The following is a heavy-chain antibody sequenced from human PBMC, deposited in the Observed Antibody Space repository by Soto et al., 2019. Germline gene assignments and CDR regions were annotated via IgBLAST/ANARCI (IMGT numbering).Heavy chain of an antibody. Sequence: QVQLMESGGGVVQPGRSLRLSCAASGFTFSSYGMHWVRQAPGKGLEWVAVIWYDGSNKYYADSVKGRFTISRDNSKNTLHLQMNSLRAEDTALYYCASDGLLEWLLSHGMDVWGQGTTVTVSS. D-gene: IGHD3-3*01. J-gene: IGHJ6*02. CDR2: IWYDGSNK. CDR3: ASDGLLEWLLSHGMDV. CDR1: GFTFSSYG. V-gene: IGHV3-33*01.